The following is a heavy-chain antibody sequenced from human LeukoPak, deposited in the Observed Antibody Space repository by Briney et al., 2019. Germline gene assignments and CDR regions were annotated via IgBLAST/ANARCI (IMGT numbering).Heavy chain of an antibody. Sequence: GGSLSLSCAACVFALSNYNMHGLRQAPGKGREGVAFIRYEGSKSHYADSVKGRFTISRDNSKNTLYLQMSSLSAEDTAVYYCAKDLHSGTYSVAFDIWGQGTMVTVSS. CDR1: VFALSNYN. V-gene: IGHV3-30*02. D-gene: IGHD1-26*01. CDR2: IRYEGSKS. CDR3: AKDLHSGTYSVAFDI. J-gene: IGHJ3*02.